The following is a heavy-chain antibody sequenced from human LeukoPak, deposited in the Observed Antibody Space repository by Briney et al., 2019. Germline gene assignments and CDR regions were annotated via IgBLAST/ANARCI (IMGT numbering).Heavy chain of an antibody. CDR1: GFTFSSYA. D-gene: IGHD2-2*01. Sequence: GGSLRLSCAASGFTFSSYAMHWVRQAPGKGLEWVAVISYDGSNKYYADSVKGRFTTSRDNSKNTLYLQMNSLRAEDTAVYYCARASYQFNYFDYWGQGTLVTVSS. CDR3: ARASYQFNYFDY. V-gene: IGHV3-30-3*01. J-gene: IGHJ4*02. CDR2: ISYDGSNK.